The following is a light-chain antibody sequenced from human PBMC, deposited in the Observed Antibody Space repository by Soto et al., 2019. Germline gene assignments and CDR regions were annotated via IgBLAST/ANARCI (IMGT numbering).Light chain of an antibody. CDR2: EDN. CDR1: SGSIASNY. V-gene: IGLV6-57*01. CDR3: QSYDGNNWV. J-gene: IGLJ3*02. Sequence: NFMLTQPHSVSESPGKTVTISCTRSSGSIASNYVQWYQQRPGSSPTTVIYEDNQRPSGVPDRFSDSIDSSSNSASLSISGLKTEDEADYYCQSYDGNNWVFGGGTKLTVL.